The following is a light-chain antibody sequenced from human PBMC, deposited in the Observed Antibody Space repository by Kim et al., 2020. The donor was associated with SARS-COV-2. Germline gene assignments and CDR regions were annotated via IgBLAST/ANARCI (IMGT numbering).Light chain of an antibody. V-gene: IGLV2-14*04. J-gene: IGLJ3*02. Sequence: GQSVTISCTGTSSDVGGYIFVSWFQQHPGKAPKLMIYDVTKRPSGVSSRFSGSKSGNTASLTISGLQADDEADYYCNSYTTTRTWVFGGGTKLTVL. CDR2: DVT. CDR3: NSYTTTRTWV. CDR1: SSDVGGYIF.